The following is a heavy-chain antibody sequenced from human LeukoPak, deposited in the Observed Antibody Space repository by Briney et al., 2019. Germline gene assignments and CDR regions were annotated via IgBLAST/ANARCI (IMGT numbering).Heavy chain of an antibody. CDR3: ARSKYDFEY. J-gene: IGHJ4*02. CDR1: SGSNSYHH. V-gene: IGHV4-59*11. D-gene: IGHD2/OR15-2a*01. CDR2: IYYSGTT. Sequence: SETLSLTCTVTSGSNSYHHWHWMRQPPGKGLEWIGYIYYSGTTNYDPSLKSRVTMSVDTSRKLFSLKLSSVTAADTAVYYCARSKYDFEYWGQGTLVTVSS.